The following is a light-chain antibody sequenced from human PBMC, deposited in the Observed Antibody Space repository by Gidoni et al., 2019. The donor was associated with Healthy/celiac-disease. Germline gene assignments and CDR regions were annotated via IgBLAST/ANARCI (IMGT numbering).Light chain of an antibody. CDR3: QQSYSTLFT. CDR1: QSISSY. Sequence: DKKMNQSPSSLSAAVGHRVTITCRASQSISSYLNWYQQKPGKAPKLLIYAASSLQSGVPSRFRGSGSGTDFTLTISSLQPEDFATYYCQQSYSTLFTFGPGTKVDI. CDR2: AAS. V-gene: IGKV1-39*01. J-gene: IGKJ3*01.